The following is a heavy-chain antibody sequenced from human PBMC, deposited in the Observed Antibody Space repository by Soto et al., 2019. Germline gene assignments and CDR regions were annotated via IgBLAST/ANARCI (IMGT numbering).Heavy chain of an antibody. CDR2: INPNRGGT. CDR3: ARELAAAGDYYYYGMDV. CDR1: GYTFTGYY. D-gene: IGHD6-13*01. Sequence: ASVKVSCKASGYTFTGYYMHWVRQAPGQGLEWMGWINPNRGGTNYAQKFQGWVTMTRDTSISTAYMELSRLRSDDTAVYYCARELAAAGDYYYYGMDVWGQGTTVTVSS. V-gene: IGHV1-2*04. J-gene: IGHJ6*02.